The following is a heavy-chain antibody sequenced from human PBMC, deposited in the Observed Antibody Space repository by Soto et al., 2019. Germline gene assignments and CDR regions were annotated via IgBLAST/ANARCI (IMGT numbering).Heavy chain of an antibody. CDR3: ARDKGGYDSSGYAFDI. V-gene: IGHV1-69*01. J-gene: IGHJ3*02. Sequence: QVQLVQSGAEVKKPGSSVKVSCKASGGTFSSYAISWVRQAPGQGLEWMGGIIPIFGTANYAQKFQGRVTITADESTSTAYMELSSLRSDDTAVYYCARDKGGYDSSGYAFDIWGQGTMVTVSS. CDR1: GGTFSSYA. D-gene: IGHD3-22*01. CDR2: IIPIFGTA.